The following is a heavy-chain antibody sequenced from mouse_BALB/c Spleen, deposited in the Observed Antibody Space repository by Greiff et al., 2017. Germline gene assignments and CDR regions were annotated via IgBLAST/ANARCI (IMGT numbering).Heavy chain of an antibody. J-gene: IGHJ4*01. D-gene: IGHD2-3*01. CDR3: TRYDGYYVGYAMDY. Sequence: QVQLKQPGAELVKPGASVKLSCKASGYTFTSYYMYWVKQRPGQGLEWIGGINPSNGGTNFNEKFKSKATLPVDKSSSTAYMQLSSLTSEDSAVYYCTRYDGYYVGYAMDYWGQGTSVTVSS. CDR1: GYTFTSYY. CDR2: INPSNGGT. V-gene: IGHV1S81*02.